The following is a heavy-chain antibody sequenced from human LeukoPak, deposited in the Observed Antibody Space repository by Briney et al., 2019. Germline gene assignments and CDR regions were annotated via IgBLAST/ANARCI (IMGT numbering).Heavy chain of an antibody. Sequence: GGSLRLSCAASGFTFSSYSMNWVRQAPGKGLEWVSSISNSSSYIYYADSVKGRFTISRDNAKNSLYLQMNSLRAEDTAVYYCARDHRMLPGGQGTLVTVSS. D-gene: IGHD3-16*01. V-gene: IGHV3-21*01. CDR2: ISNSSSYI. CDR3: ARDHRMLP. J-gene: IGHJ4*02. CDR1: GFTFSSYS.